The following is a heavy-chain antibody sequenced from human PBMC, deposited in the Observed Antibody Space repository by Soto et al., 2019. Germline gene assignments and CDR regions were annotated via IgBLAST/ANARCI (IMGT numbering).Heavy chain of an antibody. D-gene: IGHD3-10*01. CDR3: ARRYSGYYYGMDV. J-gene: IGHJ6*02. V-gene: IGHV4-39*01. CDR1: GGSISSSSYY. Sequence: SETLSLTCTVSGGSISSSSYYWGWIRQPPGKGLEWIGSIYYSGSTYYNPSLKSRVTISVDTSKNQFSLKLSSVTAADTAVYYCARRYSGYYYGMDVWGQGTTVTV. CDR2: IYYSGST.